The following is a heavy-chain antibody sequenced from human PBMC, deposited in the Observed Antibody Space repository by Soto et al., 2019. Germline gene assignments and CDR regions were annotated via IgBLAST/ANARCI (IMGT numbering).Heavy chain of an antibody. CDR3: ARSRTGGGLDV. CDR2: ISGSGTRA. D-gene: IGHD3-16*01. Sequence: GGSLRLSCSVSGFSFSNFGMNWVRQAPGRGLEWVSTISGSGTRANYADSVRGRFTVSRDNSKDTLYMEMKTLRVEDTATYYCARSRTGGGLDVWGQGTTVTVSS. V-gene: IGHV3-23*01. J-gene: IGHJ6*02. CDR1: GFSFSNFG.